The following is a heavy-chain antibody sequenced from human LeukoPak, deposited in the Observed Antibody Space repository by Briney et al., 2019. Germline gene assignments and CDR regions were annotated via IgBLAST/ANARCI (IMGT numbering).Heavy chain of an antibody. CDR1: GFTFSSYA. J-gene: IGHJ6*04. V-gene: IGHV3-23*01. CDR3: AKGKRITMIVVVITPLDV. D-gene: IGHD3-22*01. Sequence: PGGSLRLSCAASGFTFSSYAMSWVRQAPGKGLEWVSAISSSGGSTYYADSVKGRFTISRDNSKNTLYLQMNSLRAEDTAVYYCAKGKRITMIVVVITPLDVWGKGTTVTVSS. CDR2: ISSSGGST.